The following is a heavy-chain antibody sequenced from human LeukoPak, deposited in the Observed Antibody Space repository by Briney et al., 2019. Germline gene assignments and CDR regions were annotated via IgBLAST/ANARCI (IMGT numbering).Heavy chain of an antibody. V-gene: IGHV3-7*01. Sequence: GGSLRLSCAASGFTFSSYWMSWVRQAPGKGLEWVANVKQDGSEKYYVDSVKGRFTISRDNAKNSLYLQMNSLRAEDTAVYYCARDSGSYDSSGYYYPGDGGDAFDIWGQGTMVTVSS. D-gene: IGHD3-22*01. CDR1: GFTFSSYW. J-gene: IGHJ3*02. CDR3: ARDSGSYDSSGYYYPGDGGDAFDI. CDR2: VKQDGSEK.